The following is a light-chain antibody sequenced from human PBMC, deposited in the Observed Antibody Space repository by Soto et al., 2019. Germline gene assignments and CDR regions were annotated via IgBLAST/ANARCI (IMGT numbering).Light chain of an antibody. V-gene: IGKV3-15*01. CDR2: GTS. J-gene: IGKJ5*01. CDR3: QQYNNWPEIT. CDR1: QSVRSN. Sequence: EIVMTQSPATLSVPPGERAALSCRASQSVRSNLAWYQQKPGQAPRLLIYGTSTRATDIPARFSGSGSGTEFTLTISSLQSEDFAVYYCQQYNNWPEITFGQGTRLENK.